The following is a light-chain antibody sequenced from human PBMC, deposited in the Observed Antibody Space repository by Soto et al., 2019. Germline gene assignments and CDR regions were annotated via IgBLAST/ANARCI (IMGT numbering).Light chain of an antibody. Sequence: DIQMTQSPSTLSASVGDRVTITCRASQTISSWLAWYQQKPGKAPKLLIYKASSLESGVPSRVSGSGSGTEFTLTISSLQPDDFGTYYCQHYTSCPLTFGGGTKVEIK. J-gene: IGKJ4*02. CDR2: KAS. V-gene: IGKV1-5*03. CDR3: QHYTSCPLT. CDR1: QTISSW.